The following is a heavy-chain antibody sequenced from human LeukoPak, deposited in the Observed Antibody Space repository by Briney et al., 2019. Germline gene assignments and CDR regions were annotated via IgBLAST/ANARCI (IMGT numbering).Heavy chain of an antibody. Sequence: PGGSLRLSCAASGFTFSSYSMNWVRQAPGKGLEWVSYISSSGSTIYYADSVKGRFTISRDNAKNSLYLQMNSLRAEDTAVYYCARDLELLQNASPYDSGGYYYYYYYYGMDVWGQGTTVTVSS. D-gene: IGHD3-22*01. CDR1: GFTFSSYS. CDR2: ISSSGSTI. V-gene: IGHV3-48*04. CDR3: ARDLELLQNASPYDSGGYYYYYYYYGMDV. J-gene: IGHJ6*02.